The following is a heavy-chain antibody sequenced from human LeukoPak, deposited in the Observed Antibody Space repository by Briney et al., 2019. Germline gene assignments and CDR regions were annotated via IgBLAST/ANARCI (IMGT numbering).Heavy chain of an antibody. CDR2: INAGNGNT. Sequence: GASVKVSCKASGYTFTNYAMHWVRQAPGQRLEWMGWINAGNGNTKYSQKFQGRVTITRDTSASTAYMELSSLRSEDTAVYYCARDLPFRAAAGDYWGQGTLVTVSS. J-gene: IGHJ4*02. CDR3: ARDLPFRAAAGDY. D-gene: IGHD6-13*01. V-gene: IGHV1-3*01. CDR1: GYTFTNYA.